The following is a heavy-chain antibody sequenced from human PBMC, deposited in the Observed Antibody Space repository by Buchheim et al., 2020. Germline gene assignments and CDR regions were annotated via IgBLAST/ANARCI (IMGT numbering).Heavy chain of an antibody. V-gene: IGHV1-69*02. J-gene: IGHJ6*02. CDR3: ARVGGRGVPTAISPPPYYYYYGMDV. CDR1: GGTFSTYT. Sequence: QGQLVQSGAEVRKPGSSVKVSCKASGGTFSTYTINWVRQAPGQGLEWMGRIIPILDITKYAQKFQGRVTITADKSTSTVYLELSSLRSEDTALYYCARVGGRGVPTAISPPPYYYYYGMDVWGQGTT. CDR2: IIPILDIT. D-gene: IGHD2-2*01.